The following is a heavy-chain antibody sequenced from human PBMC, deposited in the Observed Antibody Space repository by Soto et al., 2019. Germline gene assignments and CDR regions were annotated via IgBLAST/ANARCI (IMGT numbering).Heavy chain of an antibody. CDR1: GFTFSAYG. Sequence: QVQLVESGGGVVQPGRSLRLSCAASGFTFSAYGMHWVRQAPGKGLEWVTFISYDGSDKYYAGSVKGRFTLSRDNSKNTVYLQMNSLRGEDTAVYYCAAIGALTFFDYWGQGTLVTVSS. J-gene: IGHJ4*02. CDR3: AAIGALTFFDY. CDR2: ISYDGSDK. V-gene: IGHV3-30*03. D-gene: IGHD3-10*01.